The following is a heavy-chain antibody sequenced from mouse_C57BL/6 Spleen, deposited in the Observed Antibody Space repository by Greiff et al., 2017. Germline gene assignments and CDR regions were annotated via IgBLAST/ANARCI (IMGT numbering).Heavy chain of an antibody. J-gene: IGHJ2*01. V-gene: IGHV1-64*01. Sequence: QVQLQQPGADLVKPGASVKLSCTASGYTFTSYWMHWVHQTPGQGLEWIALIHPNSGSTNYTEKFKSKATLSVDNSSSTAYLQLSSLTSEDAALYYSARPYYSNYAYYLDYWGQGTTLTVSS. D-gene: IGHD2-5*01. CDR1: GYTFTSYW. CDR3: ARPYYSNYAYYLDY. CDR2: IHPNSGST.